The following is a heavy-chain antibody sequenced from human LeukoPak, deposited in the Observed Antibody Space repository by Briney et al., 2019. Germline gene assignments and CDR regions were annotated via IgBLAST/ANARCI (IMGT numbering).Heavy chain of an antibody. CDR1: GGSISSSSYY. CDR3: ARDPYGGFQYCDGDCFFDY. J-gene: IGHJ4*02. D-gene: IGHD2-21*02. Sequence: KPSETLTLTCTVSGGSISSSSYYWGWIRQPPGKGLEWIGSIYYSGSTYYNPSLKSRVTISVDTSKNQFSLKLSSVTAVDTAVYYCARDPYGGFQYCDGDCFFDYWGQGTLVTVSS. V-gene: IGHV4-39*07. CDR2: IYYSGST.